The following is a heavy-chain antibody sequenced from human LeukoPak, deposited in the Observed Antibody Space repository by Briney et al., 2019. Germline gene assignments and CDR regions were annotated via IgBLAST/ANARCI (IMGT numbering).Heavy chain of an antibody. CDR2: ISPTSSYI. Sequence: GGSLRLSCAASGFNFDDYGMHWVRQAPGKGLEWVSSISPTSSYISYADSVKGRFTISRDNAKNSLYLQMNSLRVEDTAVYYCARGGVSGGFDPWGQGTLVTVSS. V-gene: IGHV3-21*04. J-gene: IGHJ5*02. D-gene: IGHD2-15*01. CDR3: ARGGVSGGFDP. CDR1: GFNFDDYG.